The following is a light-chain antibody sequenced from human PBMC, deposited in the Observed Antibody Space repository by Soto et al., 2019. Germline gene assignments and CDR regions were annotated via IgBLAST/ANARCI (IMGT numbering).Light chain of an antibody. CDR2: DAS. CDR3: QQYNSYSGT. Sequence: DIQMTLSPSTLSASVGDRVISTCRASQSISSWLAWYQQKPGKAPNLLIYDASSLESGVPSRFRGSGSETEFTLTISGLQPDDFATYYCQQYNSYSGTFGQGTKVDIK. CDR1: QSISSW. V-gene: IGKV1-5*01. J-gene: IGKJ1*01.